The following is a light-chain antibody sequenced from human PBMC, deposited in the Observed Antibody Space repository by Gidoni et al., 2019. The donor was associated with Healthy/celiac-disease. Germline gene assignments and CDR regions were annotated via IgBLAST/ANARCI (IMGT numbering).Light chain of an antibody. CDR1: QGISNY. V-gene: IGKV1-27*01. CDR3: QKYNSAPWT. J-gene: IGKJ1*01. Sequence: DIQMTQSPSSLSASVGDRVTITCRASQGISNYVAWYQQKPGKVPKLLIYAASTLQSGVPSRFIGSGSVTDFTLTISSLQPEDVATYYCQKYNSAPWTFGQGTKVEIK. CDR2: AAS.